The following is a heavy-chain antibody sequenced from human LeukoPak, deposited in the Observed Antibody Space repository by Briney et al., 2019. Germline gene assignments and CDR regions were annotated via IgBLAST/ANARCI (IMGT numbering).Heavy chain of an antibody. J-gene: IGHJ2*01. CDR2: IYYSGST. CDR3: ARDRMITFGGIIVPNWYFDL. D-gene: IGHD3-16*02. V-gene: IGHV4-59*01. Sequence: SETLSLTCTVSGGSISSYYWSWIRQPPGKGLEWIGYIYYSGSTNYNASHKSRVTISLDTSKNQFSLKLTSVTAADTAVYYCARDRMITFGGIIVPNWYFDLWGRGTLVTVSS. CDR1: GGSISSYY.